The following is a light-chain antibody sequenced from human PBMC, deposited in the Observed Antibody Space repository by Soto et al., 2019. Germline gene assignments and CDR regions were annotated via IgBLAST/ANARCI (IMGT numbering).Light chain of an antibody. Sequence: QSVLTQPASVSGSPGQSITISCTGTSSDVGGYNYVSWYQQHPGKAPKLMIYEVSNRPSWVSNLFSGSKSGNTASLTISXXXXXXXXXXYCSSYTSSSTYVFGTGTKLTV. V-gene: IGLV2-14*01. CDR2: EVS. J-gene: IGLJ1*01. CDR1: SSDVGGYNY. CDR3: SSYTSSSTYV.